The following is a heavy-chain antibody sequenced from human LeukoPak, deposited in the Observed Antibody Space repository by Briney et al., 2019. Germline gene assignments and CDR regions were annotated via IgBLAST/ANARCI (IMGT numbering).Heavy chain of an antibody. CDR1: GFTFSSYW. Sequence: GGSLRLSCAASGFTFSSYWMSWVRQAPGKGLEWVANIKQDGSEKYYVDSVKGRFTISRDNAKNSLYLQMNSLRAEDTALYYCARARGRLGYYYYYMDVWGKGTTVTVSS. CDR3: ARARGRLGYYYYYMDV. V-gene: IGHV3-7*03. J-gene: IGHJ6*03. CDR2: IKQDGSEK. D-gene: IGHD1-26*01.